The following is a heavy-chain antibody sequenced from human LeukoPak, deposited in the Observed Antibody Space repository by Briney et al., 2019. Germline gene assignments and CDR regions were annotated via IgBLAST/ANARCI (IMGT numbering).Heavy chain of an antibody. D-gene: IGHD2-2*01. J-gene: IGHJ5*02. Sequence: SVKVSCKASGYTFTSYGISWVRQAPGQGLEWMGGIIPIFGTANYAQKFQGRVTITADESTSTAYMELSSLRSEDTAVYYCARSPDLGVPAVWFDPWGQGTLVTVSS. CDR1: GYTFTSYG. V-gene: IGHV1-69*13. CDR2: IIPIFGTA. CDR3: ARSPDLGVPAVWFDP.